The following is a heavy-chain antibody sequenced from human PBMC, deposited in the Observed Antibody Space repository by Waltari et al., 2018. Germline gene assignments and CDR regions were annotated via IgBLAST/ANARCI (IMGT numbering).Heavy chain of an antibody. V-gene: IGHV3-66*04. CDR2: IYSGGNT. Sequence: VQLQESGPGLVKPSETLSLTCAVSGFSISRGYQWGWIRQPPGKGLEWVSIIYSGGNTYYAGSVKGRFTISRDNYKNMVYLEMNSLRAEDTAVYYCAKQSPSYTRGWYPLESWGPGTLVTVS. D-gene: IGHD6-19*01. J-gene: IGHJ4*02. CDR3: AKQSPSYTRGWYPLES. CDR1: GFSISRGYQ.